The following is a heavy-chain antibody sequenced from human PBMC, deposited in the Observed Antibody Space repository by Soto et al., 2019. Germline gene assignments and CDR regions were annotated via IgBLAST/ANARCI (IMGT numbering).Heavy chain of an antibody. D-gene: IGHD3-22*01. CDR1: GFTFSSYA. V-gene: IGHV3-23*01. Sequence: EVQLLESGGGLVQPGGSLRLSCAASGFTFSSYAMSWVRQAPGKGLEWVSAISGSGVSTYYADSVKGRFTISRDSSKNTRYLQMNSLGGEDTAVYYCAKDRDSTGYYLPTSRWGQGTLVTVSS. CDR3: AKDRDSTGYYLPTSR. J-gene: IGHJ4*02. CDR2: ISGSGVST.